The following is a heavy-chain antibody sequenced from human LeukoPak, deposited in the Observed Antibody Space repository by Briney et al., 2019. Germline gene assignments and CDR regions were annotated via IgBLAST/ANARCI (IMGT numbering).Heavy chain of an antibody. CDR2: IKQDGSEK. Sequence: GGSLRLSCAASGFTFSNAWMSWVRQAPGKGLEWVANIKQDGSEKYYVDSVKGRFTISRDNAKNSLYLQMNSLRAEDTAVYYCARGVVVVPAAWHYYYYMDVWGKGTTVTVSS. CDR3: ARGVVVVPAAWHYYYYMDV. CDR1: GFTFSNAW. D-gene: IGHD2-2*01. J-gene: IGHJ6*03. V-gene: IGHV3-7*01.